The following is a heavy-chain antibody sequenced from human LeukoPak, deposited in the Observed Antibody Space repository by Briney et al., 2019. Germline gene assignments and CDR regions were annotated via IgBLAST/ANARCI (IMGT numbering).Heavy chain of an antibody. CDR2: IRNKAYGGTA. Sequence: GGSLRLSCTASGFTFSDYAMSWFRQAPGKGLEWVGFIRNKAYGGTAEYAASVKGRFTISRDDSKTIAYLQMNSLKTEDTAVYYCTRERRYFDWFQADYWGQGTLVTVSS. J-gene: IGHJ4*02. CDR1: GFTFSDYA. D-gene: IGHD3-9*01. CDR3: TRERRYFDWFQADY. V-gene: IGHV3-49*03.